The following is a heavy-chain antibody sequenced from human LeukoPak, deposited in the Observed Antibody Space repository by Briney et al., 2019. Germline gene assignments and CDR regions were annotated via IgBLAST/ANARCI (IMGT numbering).Heavy chain of an antibody. CDR2: IRSKAYGGTT. Sequence: GGSLRLSCTASGFTFGDYAMGWFRQAPGKGLEWVGFIRSKAYGGTTEYAASVKGRFTISRDDSKSIAYLQMNSLKTEDTAVYYFTTDPFLLYYDSSGYYSGFDYGGQETRVTVSS. V-gene: IGHV3-49*03. J-gene: IGHJ4*02. CDR3: TTDPFLLYYDSSGYYSGFDY. D-gene: IGHD3-22*01. CDR1: GFTFGDYA.